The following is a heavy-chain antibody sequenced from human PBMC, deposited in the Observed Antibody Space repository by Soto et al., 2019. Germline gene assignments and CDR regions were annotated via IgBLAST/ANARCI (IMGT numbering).Heavy chain of an antibody. CDR3: ARVYPGSGWPYHYYGMDV. D-gene: IGHD6-19*01. J-gene: IGHJ6*02. CDR1: GFTFTTYW. CDR2: IKQDGSEK. V-gene: IGHV3-7*01. Sequence: EVQLVESGGGLVQPGGSLRLSCAASGFTFTTYWMSWVRQAPGKGLEWVANIKQDGSEKYYVDSVKGRFTISRDNAKHSLYLQMNSLRAEDTALYYCARVYPGSGWPYHYYGMDVWGQGTTVTVSS.